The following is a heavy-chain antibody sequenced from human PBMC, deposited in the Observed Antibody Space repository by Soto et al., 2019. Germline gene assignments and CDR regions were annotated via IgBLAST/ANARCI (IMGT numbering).Heavy chain of an antibody. V-gene: IGHV4-59*01. Sequence: SETLSLTCTVSGGSISSYYWSWIRQPPGRGLEWIGNIYYSGSTNYNPSLKSRVAISVDTSKNQFSLKLSSVTAADTAVYYCARERYYGMDVWGQGTTVTVSS. CDR1: GGSISSYY. CDR3: ARERYYGMDV. J-gene: IGHJ6*02. CDR2: IYYSGST.